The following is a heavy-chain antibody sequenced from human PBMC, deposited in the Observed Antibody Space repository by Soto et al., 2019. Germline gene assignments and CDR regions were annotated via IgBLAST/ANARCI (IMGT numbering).Heavy chain of an antibody. J-gene: IGHJ3*02. V-gene: IGHV3-64*04. CDR3: ARDQEGSGYYYVHDAFDI. Sequence: GGSLRLSCSASGFTFSSYAMHWVRQAPGKGLEYVSAISSNGGSTYYADSVKGRFTISRDNSKNTLYLQMNSLRAEDTAVYYCARDQEGSGYYYVHDAFDIWGQGTMVTVSS. D-gene: IGHD3-22*01. CDR2: ISSNGGST. CDR1: GFTFSSYA.